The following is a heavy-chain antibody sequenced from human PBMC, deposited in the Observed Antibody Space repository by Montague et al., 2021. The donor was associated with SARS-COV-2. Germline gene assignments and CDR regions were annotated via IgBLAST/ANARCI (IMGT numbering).Heavy chain of an antibody. CDR3: ARVGVYGGHIYYYFYGLDD. Sequence: SETLSLTCTVSGGSISTTSYYWGWIRQPPGKGLEWITSIFYSGTTYYNPSLRSRVTISAQTSKDQFSLTVASVTAADTALYYCARVGVYGGHIYYYFYGLDDWGQGTAVTVSS. CDR1: GGSISTTSYY. D-gene: IGHD3-10*01. V-gene: IGHV4-39*07. CDR2: IFYSGTT. J-gene: IGHJ6*02.